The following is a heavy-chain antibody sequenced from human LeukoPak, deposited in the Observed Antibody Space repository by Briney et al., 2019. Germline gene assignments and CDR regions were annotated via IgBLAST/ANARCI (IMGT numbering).Heavy chain of an antibody. CDR1: GYTFTGYY. V-gene: IGHV1-2*02. CDR2: INPNSGGT. D-gene: IGHD6-19*01. CDR3: ARAVSVAGTVGMWVYFDY. Sequence: EASVKVSCKASGYTFTGYYMHWVRQAPGQGLEWMGWINPNSGGTNYAQKFQGRVTMTRDTSISTAYMELSRLRSDDTAVYYCARAVSVAGTVGMWVYFDYWGQGTLVTVSS. J-gene: IGHJ4*02.